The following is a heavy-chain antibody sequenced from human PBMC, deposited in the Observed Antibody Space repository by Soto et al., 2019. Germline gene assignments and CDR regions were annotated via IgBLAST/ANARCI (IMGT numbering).Heavy chain of an antibody. V-gene: IGHV4-59*01. CDR1: GGSISSYY. J-gene: IGHJ6*03. CDR2: IYYSGST. CDR3: ARVDYYYYYMDV. Sequence: PAETLSLAGTVSGGSISSYYCSWVRQPPGKGLEGIGYIYYSGSTNYNPPPKSRVTISVDTSKNQFSLKLSSVTAADTAVYYCARVDYYYYYMDVWGKGTTVTVSS.